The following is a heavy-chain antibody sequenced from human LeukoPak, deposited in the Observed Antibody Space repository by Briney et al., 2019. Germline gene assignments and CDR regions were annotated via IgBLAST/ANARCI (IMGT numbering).Heavy chain of an antibody. V-gene: IGHV4-59*01. D-gene: IGHD3-10*01. J-gene: IGHJ6*02. CDR2: IYYSGST. CDR3: ARDMGDRTYYYYGMDV. CDR1: GGSISSYY. Sequence: SETLSLTCTVSGGSISSYYRSWIRQPPGKGLEWIGYIYYSGSTNYNPSLKSRVTISVDTSKNQFSLKLSSVTAADTAVYYCARDMGDRTYYYYGMDVWGQGTTVTVSS.